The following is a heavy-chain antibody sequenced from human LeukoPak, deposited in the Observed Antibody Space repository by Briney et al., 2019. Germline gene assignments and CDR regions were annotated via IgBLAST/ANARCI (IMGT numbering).Heavy chain of an antibody. V-gene: IGHV3-23*01. CDR1: GFTFSSYT. Sequence: PGGSLRLSCSASGFTFSSYTMQWVRQAPGKGLEWVSGISASGGNTWYADSVKGRFTISRENSKTTLYLQMNSLRAEYTAVYYCAKYVSAMAPTYAVGVWGQATTVTVSS. CDR3: AKYVSAMAPTYAVGV. CDR2: ISASGGNT. D-gene: IGHD6-19*01. J-gene: IGHJ6*02.